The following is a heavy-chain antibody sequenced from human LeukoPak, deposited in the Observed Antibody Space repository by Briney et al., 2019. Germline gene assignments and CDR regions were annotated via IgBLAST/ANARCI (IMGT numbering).Heavy chain of an antibody. CDR3: AREPFDTGENSRHPR. Sequence: PGGSLRLSCAASGFTFSSYEMNWVRQAPGKGLEWVSYISSSGSTIYYADSVKGRFTISRDNAKNSLYLQMNSLRAEDTAVYYCAREPFDTGENSRHPRWGQGTLVTVSS. CDR2: ISSSGSTI. CDR1: GFTFSSYE. J-gene: IGHJ4*02. V-gene: IGHV3-48*03. D-gene: IGHD2-8*02.